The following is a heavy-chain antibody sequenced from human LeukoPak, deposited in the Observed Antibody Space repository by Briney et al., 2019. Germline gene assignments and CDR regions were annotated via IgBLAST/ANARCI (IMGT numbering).Heavy chain of an antibody. CDR1: GGSISSGGYY. D-gene: IGHD4-17*01. Sequence: SETLSLTCTVSGGSISSGGYYWSWIRQHPGKGLEWIGYIYYSGGTYYNPSLKSRVTISVDTSKNQFSLKLSSVTAADTAVYYCARGRDYGDYSPHSDYWGQGTLVTVSS. V-gene: IGHV4-31*03. CDR3: ARGRDYGDYSPHSDY. J-gene: IGHJ4*02. CDR2: IYYSGGT.